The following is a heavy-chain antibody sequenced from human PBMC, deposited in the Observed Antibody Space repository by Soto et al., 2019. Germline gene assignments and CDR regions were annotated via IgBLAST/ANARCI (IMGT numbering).Heavy chain of an antibody. J-gene: IGHJ4*02. CDR2: FTSGGST. V-gene: IGHV3-23*01. CDR3: ARTDKYNSQSSGWANRFDY. CDR1: GFIFSNYA. D-gene: IGHD6-19*01. Sequence: EVQLLESGGDLVQPGGPLSLSCAASGFIFSNYAMAWVRQAPGKGPEWVSTFTSGGSTYYRDTVKGRFTISRDNSKNTLYLQMNSLRAEDTAVYYCARTDKYNSQSSGWANRFDYWGQGTLVTVSS.